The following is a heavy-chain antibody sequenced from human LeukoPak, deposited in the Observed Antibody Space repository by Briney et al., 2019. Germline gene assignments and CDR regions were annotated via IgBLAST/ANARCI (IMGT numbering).Heavy chain of an antibody. Sequence: GGSLRLSCAASGFTFSSYGMHWVRQAPGKGLEWVAFIRYDGSNKYYADSVKGRFTISRDNSKNTLYLQMNSLRAEDTAVYYCAKDQLGEAAAGTAPDYWGQGTLVTVSS. J-gene: IGHJ4*02. CDR1: GFTFSSYG. CDR2: IRYDGSNK. D-gene: IGHD6-13*01. V-gene: IGHV3-30*02. CDR3: AKDQLGEAAAGTAPDY.